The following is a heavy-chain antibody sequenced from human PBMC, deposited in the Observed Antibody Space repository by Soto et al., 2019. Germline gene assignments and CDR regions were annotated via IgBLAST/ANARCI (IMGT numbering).Heavy chain of an antibody. CDR1: GVSLTGYH. Sequence: SETLSLTCNVSGVSLTGYHWNWIRQPPGKTLEWIGFVYYSGSVSYNPSLKGRASISVDRSKNQFSLRLTSVTAADTAVYYCARRLNLGSFDHWGQGTLVTVSS. CDR2: VYYSGSV. CDR3: ARRLNLGSFDH. V-gene: IGHV4-59*01. J-gene: IGHJ5*02. D-gene: IGHD3-10*01.